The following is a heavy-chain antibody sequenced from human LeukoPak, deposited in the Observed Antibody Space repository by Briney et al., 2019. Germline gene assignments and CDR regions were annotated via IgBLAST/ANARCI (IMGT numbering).Heavy chain of an antibody. D-gene: IGHD3-3*01. J-gene: IGHJ4*02. Sequence: GGSLRLSCAASRFTFSSYGMHWVSQAPGKGLEWVAVISYDGSNKYYADSVKGRFTISRDNSKNTLYLQMNSLRAEDTAVYYCAKDLITTTRQVWGQGPLVTVSS. CDR3: AKDLITTTRQV. CDR1: RFTFSSYG. CDR2: ISYDGSNK. V-gene: IGHV3-30*18.